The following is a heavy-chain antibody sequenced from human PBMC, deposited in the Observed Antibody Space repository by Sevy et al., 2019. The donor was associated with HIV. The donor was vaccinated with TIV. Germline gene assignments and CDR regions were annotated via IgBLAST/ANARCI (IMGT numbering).Heavy chain of an antibody. CDR1: GFTFSKYS. D-gene: IGHD2-8*01. CDR3: AREGCTKPHDY. Sequence: GGSLTLSCAASGFTFSKYSMSWVRHPPGKGLEWVSTLSFGCGEINYADSVKGGFTISRDNSKSSVYLQMNNLRPEDTAVYYCAREGCTKPHDYWCQGTLVTVSS. J-gene: IGHJ4*02. V-gene: IGHV3-23*01. CDR2: LSFGCGEI.